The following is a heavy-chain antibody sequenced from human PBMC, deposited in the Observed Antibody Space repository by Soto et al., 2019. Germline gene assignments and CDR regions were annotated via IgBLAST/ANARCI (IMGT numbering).Heavy chain of an antibody. Sequence: QVQLVQSGAEVKKPGASVKVSCKASGYTFTSYAMHWVRQAPGQRLEWMGWINAGNGNTKYSQKSQGSVTITRDTSASTSYLELSSLRSEDTAVYYCAGGGSLYWYFDLWGRGPLVTVSS. CDR2: INAGNGNT. V-gene: IGHV1-3*01. CDR3: AGGGSLYWYFDL. CDR1: GYTFTSYA. D-gene: IGHD1-26*01. J-gene: IGHJ2*01.